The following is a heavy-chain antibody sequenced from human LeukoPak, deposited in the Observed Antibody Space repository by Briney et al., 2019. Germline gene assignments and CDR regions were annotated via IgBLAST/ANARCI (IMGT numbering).Heavy chain of an antibody. CDR3: ARDLAVAEGSNWFDP. D-gene: IGHD6-19*01. V-gene: IGHV4-59*01. Sequence: SETLSLTCTVSGGSISSYYWSWIRQPPGKGLEWIGYIYYSGSTNYNPSLKSRVTISVDTSKNQFSLKLSSVTAADTAVYYCARDLAVAEGSNWFDPWGQGTLVTVSS. J-gene: IGHJ5*02. CDR1: GGSISSYY. CDR2: IYYSGST.